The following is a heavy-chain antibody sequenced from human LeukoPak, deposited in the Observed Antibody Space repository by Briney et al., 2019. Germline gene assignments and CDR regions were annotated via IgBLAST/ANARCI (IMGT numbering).Heavy chain of an antibody. J-gene: IGHJ6*02. CDR3: ARVTIYYYGMDV. CDR2: IYSGGST. D-gene: IGHD4-11*01. V-gene: IGHV3-66*01. Sequence: GGSLRLSCAASGFTFSSYGMHWVRQAPGEGLEWVSVIYSGGSTYYADSVKGRFTISRDNSKNTLYLQMNSLRAEDTAVYYCARVTIYYYGMDVWGQGTTVTVSS. CDR1: GFTFSSYG.